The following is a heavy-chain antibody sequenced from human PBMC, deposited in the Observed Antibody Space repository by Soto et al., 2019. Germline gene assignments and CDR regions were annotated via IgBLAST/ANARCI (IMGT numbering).Heavy chain of an antibody. D-gene: IGHD4-17*01. Sequence: QVQLVQSGAEVKKPGASVKVSCKASGYIFINYAIHWVRQAPGQRLEWMGWINAGDGNTRYSQNFQGRVTITSDTSATTAHMELSSLRSEDTAVFYCARGTVTTGALVDYWGQGTLVTVSA. CDR3: ARGTVTTGALVDY. CDR1: GYIFINYA. V-gene: IGHV1-3*01. J-gene: IGHJ4*02. CDR2: INAGDGNT.